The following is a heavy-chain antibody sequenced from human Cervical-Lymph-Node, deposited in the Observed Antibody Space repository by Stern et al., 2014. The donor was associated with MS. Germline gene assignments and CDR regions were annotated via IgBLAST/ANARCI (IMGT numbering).Heavy chain of an antibody. CDR1: GYTFTSYY. Sequence: VQLLESGAEVKKPGSSVKVSCKASGYTFTSYYMHWVRQAPGQGLEWMGVIDPNGGSTSYAQKFQGRVTMTRDTSTSTVYMELSSLRSEDTAVYYCTRGPIFDYWGQGTLVTVSS. V-gene: IGHV1-46*01. CDR3: TRGPIFDY. CDR2: IDPNGGST. J-gene: IGHJ4*02.